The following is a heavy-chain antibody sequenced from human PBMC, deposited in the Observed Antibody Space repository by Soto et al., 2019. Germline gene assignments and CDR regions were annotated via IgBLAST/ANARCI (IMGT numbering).Heavy chain of an antibody. Sequence: QLQLQESGPRLVKPSETLSLTCSVSGGSISSSSYSWGWIRQPPGKGLEWIGTIYYSGSTHYNPSLEGRVAISADTPNNQLSLRLSSVTAADTAVCYCGRQPGHCGSTTCFGYYSVDVWGQGTTVTVS. CDR1: GGSISSSSYS. V-gene: IGHV4-39*01. D-gene: IGHD2-2*01. J-gene: IGHJ6*02. CDR3: GRQPGHCGSTTCFGYYSVDV. CDR2: IYYSGST.